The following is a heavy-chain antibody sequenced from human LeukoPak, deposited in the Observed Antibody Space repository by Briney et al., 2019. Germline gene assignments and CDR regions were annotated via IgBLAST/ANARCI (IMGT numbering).Heavy chain of an antibody. D-gene: IGHD4-17*01. V-gene: IGHV4-39*01. J-gene: IGHJ4*02. CDR2: IYYSGST. CDR1: GGSISSSSYY. CDR3: VRLSTTVTFFDY. Sequence: SETLSLTCPVSGGSISSSSYYWGWIRQPPGKGLEWIGSIYYSGSTYYNPSLKSRVTISVDTSKNQFSLKLSSVTAADTAVYYCVRLSTTVTFFDYWGQGTLVTVSS.